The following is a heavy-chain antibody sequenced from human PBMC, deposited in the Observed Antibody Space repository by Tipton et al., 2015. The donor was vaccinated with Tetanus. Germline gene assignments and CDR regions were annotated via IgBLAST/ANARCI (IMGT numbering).Heavy chain of an antibody. D-gene: IGHD5-18*01. V-gene: IGHV1-46*03. CDR2: INPSGGST. CDR3: ARGGYSYGPTNNFVY. J-gene: IGHJ4*02. CDR1: GYTFTSYY. Sequence: QLVQSGAEVKKPGASVKVSCKASGYTFTSYYMHWVRQAPGQGLEWMGIINPSGGSTSYAQKFQGRVTMTRDTSTSTVYMELSSLRSEDTAVYYCARGGYSYGPTNNFVYWGQGTLVTVSS.